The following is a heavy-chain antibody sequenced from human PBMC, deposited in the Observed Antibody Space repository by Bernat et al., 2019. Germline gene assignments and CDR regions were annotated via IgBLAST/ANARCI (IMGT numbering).Heavy chain of an antibody. CDR3: ARMASVPGSYHYFDY. V-gene: IGHV3-7*03. CDR1: GFTFSSYW. CDR2: IKQDGSEK. Sequence: EVQLVESGGGLVQPGGSLRLSCAASGFTFSSYWMSWVRQAPGKGLEWVANIKQDGSEKYYVDSVKGRFTISRDNAKNSLYLQMNSLRAEDTAVYYCARMASVPGSYHYFDYWGQGTLVTVSS. J-gene: IGHJ4*02. D-gene: IGHD3-10*01.